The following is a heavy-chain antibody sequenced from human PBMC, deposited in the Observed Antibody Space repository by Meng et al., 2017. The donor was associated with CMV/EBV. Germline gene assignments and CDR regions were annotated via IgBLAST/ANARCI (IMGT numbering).Heavy chain of an antibody. CDR3: ARERSGSSRDRGAFDI. J-gene: IGHJ3*02. V-gene: IGHV3-48*03. Sequence: GESLKISCAASGFTFSSYAMNWVRQAPGKGLEWVSYISSSGSTIYYADSVKGRFTISRDNAKNSLYLQMNSLKAEDTAVYYCARERSGSSRDRGAFDIWGQGTMVTVSS. CDR1: GFTFSSYA. CDR2: ISSSGSTI. D-gene: IGHD1-26*01.